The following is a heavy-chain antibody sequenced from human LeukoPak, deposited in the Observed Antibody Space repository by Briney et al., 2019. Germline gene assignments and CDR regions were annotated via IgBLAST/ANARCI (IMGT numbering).Heavy chain of an antibody. J-gene: IGHJ4*02. CDR3: AKDMISPPEGIVGALDFDY. Sequence: GGSLRLSCAASGFTFDDYAMHRVRQAPGKGLVWVSRISGDGGSTYYADSVKGRFTISRDNSKNSLYLQMNSLRTEDTALYYCAKDMISPPEGIVGALDFDYWGQGTLVTVSS. D-gene: IGHD1-26*01. CDR2: ISGDGGST. V-gene: IGHV3-43*02. CDR1: GFTFDDYA.